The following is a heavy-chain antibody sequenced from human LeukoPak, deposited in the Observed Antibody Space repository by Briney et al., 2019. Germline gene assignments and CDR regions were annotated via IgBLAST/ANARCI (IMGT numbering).Heavy chain of an antibody. CDR3: AKDGTSYYYIYY. Sequence: SCKASGYTFTNYYMHWVRQAPGKGLEWLAFIRYDGSNTYYADSVKGRFTVSRDDSKNTLYLQMSSLRGDDTAVYYCAKDGTSYYYIYYWGQGTLVTVSS. CDR2: IRYDGSNT. D-gene: IGHD2/OR15-2a*01. CDR1: GYTFTNYY. J-gene: IGHJ4*02. V-gene: IGHV3-30*02.